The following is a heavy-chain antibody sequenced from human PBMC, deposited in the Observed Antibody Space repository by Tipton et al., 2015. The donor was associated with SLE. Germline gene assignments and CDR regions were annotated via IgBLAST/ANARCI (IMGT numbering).Heavy chain of an antibody. J-gene: IGHJ4*02. V-gene: IGHV4-39*07. D-gene: IGHD5-12*01. CDR1: GGSISSSSYY. Sequence: TLSLTCTVSGGSISSSSYYWGWIRRPPGKGLEWIGSIYYSGSTYYNPSLKSRVTVSVDTSKSQFSLKVFSVTAADTAVYYCARRHYSGPFDSWGQGTLVTVSS. CDR3: ARRHYSGPFDS. CDR2: IYYSGST.